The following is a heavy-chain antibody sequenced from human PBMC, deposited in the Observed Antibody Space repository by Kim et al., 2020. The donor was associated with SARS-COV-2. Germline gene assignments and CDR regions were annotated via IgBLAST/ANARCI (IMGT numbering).Heavy chain of an antibody. D-gene: IGHD6-13*01. CDR1: GGSMSSYY. CDR3: ARVIAAAGQPTCWVNP. Sequence: SETLSLTCGVSGGSMSSYYWSWIRQPPGTGLEWVGYISYSGTTNYNPSLTSRVTIAVDTSKNQFSLRLTSVTAADPAVYFCARVIAAAGQPTCWVNPWGQGTLVSVS. J-gene: IGHJ5*02. V-gene: IGHV4-59*01. CDR2: ISYSGTT.